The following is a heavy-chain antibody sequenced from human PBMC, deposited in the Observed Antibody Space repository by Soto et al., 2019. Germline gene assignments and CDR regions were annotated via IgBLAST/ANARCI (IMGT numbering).Heavy chain of an antibody. Sequence: QVHLVESGGGVVQPGRSLRLSCAASGFTFSSHGMHWIRQAPGKGLEWVAVIPYDGSHQYYADSVKGRFSISRDNSKNTVYLQMTSLRADDTAVYYCADGGRYPYYWGPGTLVTVSS. J-gene: IGHJ4*02. CDR3: ADGGRYPYY. CDR1: GFTFSSHG. V-gene: IGHV3-30*03. D-gene: IGHD1-26*01. CDR2: IPYDGSHQ.